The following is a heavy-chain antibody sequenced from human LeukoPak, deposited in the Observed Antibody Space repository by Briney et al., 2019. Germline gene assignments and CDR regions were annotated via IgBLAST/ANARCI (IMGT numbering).Heavy chain of an antibody. Sequence: SETLSLTCAVYGGSFSGYYWSWIRQPPGKGLEWIGGINHSGSTNYNPSLKSRVTISVDTSKNQFSLKLSSVTAADTAVYYCARRDSSWPHYYYYMDVWGRGTTVTVSS. CDR2: INHSGST. CDR1: GGSFSGYY. D-gene: IGHD6-13*01. J-gene: IGHJ6*03. V-gene: IGHV4-34*01. CDR3: ARRDSSWPHYYYYMDV.